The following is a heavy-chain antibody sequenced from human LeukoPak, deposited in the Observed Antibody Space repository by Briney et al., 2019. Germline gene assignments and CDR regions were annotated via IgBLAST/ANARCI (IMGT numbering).Heavy chain of an antibody. Sequence: SETLSLTCAVYGGSFSGYYWSWIRQPPGKGLEWIGEINHSGSTNYNPSLKSRVTISVDTSKNQFSLQLSSVTAADTAVYYCARDKLGFDYWGQGTLVTVSS. CDR3: ARDKLGFDY. D-gene: IGHD4-23*01. CDR1: GGSFSGYY. J-gene: IGHJ4*02. CDR2: INHSGST. V-gene: IGHV4-34*01.